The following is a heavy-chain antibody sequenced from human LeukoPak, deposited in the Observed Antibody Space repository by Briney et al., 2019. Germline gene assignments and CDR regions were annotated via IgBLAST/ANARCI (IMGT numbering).Heavy chain of an antibody. CDR1: GFTFSTHA. CDR2: ISTSGRAT. Sequence: GGSLRLSCEASGFTFSTHAMTWVRQAPEKGLQWVSTISTSGRATYYADSVEGRFTISRDNSKNTLYLQMNSLRADDTAVYYCAKARGSSVYEPFDYWGQGNLVTVSS. D-gene: IGHD5/OR15-5a*01. CDR3: AKARGSSVYEPFDY. J-gene: IGHJ4*02. V-gene: IGHV3-23*01.